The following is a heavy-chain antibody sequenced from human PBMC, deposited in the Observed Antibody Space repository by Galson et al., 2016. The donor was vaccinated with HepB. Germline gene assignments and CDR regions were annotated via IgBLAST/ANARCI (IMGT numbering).Heavy chain of an antibody. Sequence: SLRLSCAASKFTFSNYAMHWVRQAPGRGLEWVALISYDGDNKYYAESVKGRFTISRDNSKNTLYLQMNSLRGDDTAVYYRARGGYTFVIMHYLDYWGQGTLVTVSS. D-gene: IGHD5-18*01. V-gene: IGHV3-30-3*01. CDR3: ARGGYTFVIMHYLDY. J-gene: IGHJ4*02. CDR2: ISYDGDNK. CDR1: KFTFSNYA.